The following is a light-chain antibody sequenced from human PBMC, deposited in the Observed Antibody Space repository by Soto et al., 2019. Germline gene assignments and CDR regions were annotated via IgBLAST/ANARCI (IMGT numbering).Light chain of an antibody. Sequence: QSVLTQPPSVSEAPRQRVTISCSGSSSDIGNNAVNWYQQLPGKAPKLLIYYDDLLPSGVADRFSGSKSGSSASLAISGLQYEDEAAYYCSAWDDSLNGVVFGGGTKVTVL. V-gene: IGLV1-36*01. CDR3: SAWDDSLNGVV. J-gene: IGLJ2*01. CDR2: YDD. CDR1: SSDIGNNA.